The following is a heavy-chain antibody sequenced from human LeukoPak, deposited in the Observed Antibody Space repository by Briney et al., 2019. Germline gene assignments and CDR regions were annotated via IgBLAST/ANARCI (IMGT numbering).Heavy chain of an antibody. Sequence: GGSLRLSCAASGFTFSSYAMSWVRQAPGKGLEWVSAISGSGGSTYYADSAKGRFTISRDNSKNTLYLQMNSLRAEDTAVYYCAKADSYSSSSAFDYWGQGTLVTVSS. CDR1: GFTFSSYA. CDR2: ISGSGGST. D-gene: IGHD6-6*01. J-gene: IGHJ4*02. V-gene: IGHV3-23*01. CDR3: AKADSYSSSSAFDY.